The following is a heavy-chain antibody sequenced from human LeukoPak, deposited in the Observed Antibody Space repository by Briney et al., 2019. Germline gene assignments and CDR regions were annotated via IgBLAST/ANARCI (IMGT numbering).Heavy chain of an antibody. Sequence: PGGSLRLSCAASGFTFSSYSMNWVRQAPGKGLEWVSYISSSSSTIYYADSVKGRFTISRDNAKNSLYLQMNSLRAEDTAVYYCAREAAVGTGGFDYWGQGTLVTVSS. CDR3: AREAAVGTGGFDY. J-gene: IGHJ4*02. D-gene: IGHD6-13*01. V-gene: IGHV3-48*01. CDR1: GFTFSSYS. CDR2: ISSSSSTI.